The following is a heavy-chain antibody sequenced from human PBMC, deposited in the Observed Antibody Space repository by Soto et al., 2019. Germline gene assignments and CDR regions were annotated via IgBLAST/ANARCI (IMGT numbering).Heavy chain of an antibody. CDR1: GYTFTNYG. J-gene: IGHJ5*02. CDR3: ARGVGSGTYYNQYNWFDP. Sequence: QVQLVQSGAEVKKPGASVKVSCKASGYTFTNYGISWVRQAPGQGLEWMGWINTYNGNTNHAQKLQGRVTMTTDTSTSTAYMDLRSLRSDDRAVYYCARGVGSGTYYNQYNWFDPWGQGTLVTVSS. D-gene: IGHD3-10*01. CDR2: INTYNGNT. V-gene: IGHV1-18*01.